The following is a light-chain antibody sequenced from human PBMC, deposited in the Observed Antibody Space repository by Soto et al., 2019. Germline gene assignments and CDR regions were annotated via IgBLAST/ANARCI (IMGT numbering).Light chain of an antibody. Sequence: DIQMTQSPSSLSASVGDRVTITCRASQSISSYLNWYQQKPGKAPNLLIYAAFSLQSGVPSRFSGSGSGTEFTLTISSLQPADFATYYCQQSYSTPWTFGQGTKVEIK. J-gene: IGKJ1*01. CDR3: QQSYSTPWT. V-gene: IGKV1-39*01. CDR2: AAF. CDR1: QSISSY.